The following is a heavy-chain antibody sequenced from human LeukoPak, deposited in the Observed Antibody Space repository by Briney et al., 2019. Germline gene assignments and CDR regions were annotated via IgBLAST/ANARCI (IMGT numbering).Heavy chain of an antibody. V-gene: IGHV3-30*02. CDR3: ARASRSGDQGDYELAL. Sequence: GGSLRLSCVASGFTFNIYGMHWVRQAPGKGLEWISFIRFDGSDKFYAESVKGRFTISRDNSKNTLFLQMNSLTTDDTAVYYCARASRSGDQGDYELALWGQGTLLTVSS. J-gene: IGHJ4*02. D-gene: IGHD4-17*01. CDR2: IRFDGSDK. CDR1: GFTFNIYG.